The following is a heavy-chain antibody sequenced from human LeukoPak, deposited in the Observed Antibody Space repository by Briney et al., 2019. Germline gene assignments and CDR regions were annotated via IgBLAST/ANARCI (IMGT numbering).Heavy chain of an antibody. CDR1: GGSISSGGYY. D-gene: IGHD3-10*01. CDR3: AREYHYGSGSYYNVKNWFDS. J-gene: IGHJ5*01. CDR2: IYYSGST. V-gene: IGHV4-31*03. Sequence: PSETLSLTCTVSGGSISSGGYYWSWIRQHPGKGLEWIGYIYYSGSTYYNPSLKSRVTISVDTSKNQSSLKLSSVTAADTAVYYCAREYHYGSGSYYNVKNWFDSWGQGTLVTVSS.